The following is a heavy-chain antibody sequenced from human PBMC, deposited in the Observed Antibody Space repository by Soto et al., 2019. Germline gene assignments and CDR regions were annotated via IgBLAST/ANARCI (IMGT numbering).Heavy chain of an antibody. V-gene: IGHV3-15*01. CDR2: VKSKSNGETV. J-gene: IGHJ4*02. CDR1: GINFNNAW. CDR3: TTETLPVPMWVSLYHGH. Sequence: EVQLVESGGGLLKPGGSLRLSCLASGINFNNAWMSWVRQAPGKGLEWVGRVKSKSNGETVDYAAPVKGRFAISRDDSSMTVYLHMNNLTTSDTAAYYCTTETLPVPMWVSLYHGHWGRGTRVSVSS. D-gene: IGHD2-2*01.